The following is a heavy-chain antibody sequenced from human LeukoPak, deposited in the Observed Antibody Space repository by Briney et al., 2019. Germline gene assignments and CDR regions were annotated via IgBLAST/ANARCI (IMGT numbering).Heavy chain of an antibody. Sequence: GGSLRLSCAASGFTFSSYEMNWVRQAPGKGLEWVSYISSSGSTIYYADSVKGRFTISRDNAKNSLYLQMNSLRVEDTAVYYCARVQRGLAARGGVDYWGQGTLVTVSS. CDR2: ISSSGSTI. D-gene: IGHD6-6*01. V-gene: IGHV3-48*03. CDR3: ARVQRGLAARGGVDY. J-gene: IGHJ4*02. CDR1: GFTFSSYE.